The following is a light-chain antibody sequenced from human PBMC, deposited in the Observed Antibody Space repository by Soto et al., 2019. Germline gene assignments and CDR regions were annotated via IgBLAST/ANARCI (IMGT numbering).Light chain of an antibody. CDR3: QQYHSAPDT. V-gene: IGKV3-20*01. Sequence: EIVLTQSPGTLSLSPGERATLSCRASQSLRRSNLAWYQQKPGQAPRVPIYGASSRATGIPDRFSGSGSGTDFALTISRLESEDFAVYYCQQYHSAPDTFGQGTKLEIK. CDR1: QSLRRSN. J-gene: IGKJ2*01. CDR2: GAS.